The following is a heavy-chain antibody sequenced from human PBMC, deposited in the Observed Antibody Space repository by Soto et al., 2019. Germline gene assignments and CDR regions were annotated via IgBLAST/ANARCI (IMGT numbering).Heavy chain of an antibody. CDR1: GFTLNDFG. CDR3: AREKWFGQTPFDS. J-gene: IGHJ4*02. D-gene: IGHD3-10*01. Sequence: ASVKVSCKASGFTLNDFGVSWVRQAPGQGLEWMGWISGYDGNTNFAQKYEGRVTMTIDSSTSTVYMELRNLRSDDTAMYYCAREKWFGQTPFDSWGQGTLVTV. CDR2: ISGYDGNT. V-gene: IGHV1-18*01.